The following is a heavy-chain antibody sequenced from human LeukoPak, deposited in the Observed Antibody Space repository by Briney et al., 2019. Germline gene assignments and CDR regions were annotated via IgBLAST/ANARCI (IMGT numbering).Heavy chain of an antibody. J-gene: IGHJ5*02. V-gene: IGHV7-4-1*02. CDR3: AREDSSGFLAWFDP. D-gene: IGHD6-19*01. Sequence: GASVKVSCKASGYTFTSYAMNWVRQAPGQGLEWMGWINTNTGNPTYAQGFTGRFVFSLDTSVSTAYLQISSLKAEDTAVYYCAREDSSGFLAWFDPWGQGTLVTVSS. CDR1: GYTFTSYA. CDR2: INTNTGNP.